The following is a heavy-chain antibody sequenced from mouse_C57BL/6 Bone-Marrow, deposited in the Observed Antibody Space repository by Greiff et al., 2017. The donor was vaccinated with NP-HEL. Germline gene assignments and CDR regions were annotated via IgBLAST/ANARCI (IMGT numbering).Heavy chain of an antibody. CDR2: ISSGGSYT. J-gene: IGHJ2*01. V-gene: IGHV5-6*01. CDR3: ARQGYYYGSLDY. D-gene: IGHD1-1*01. CDR1: GFTFSSYG. Sequence: EVNLVESGGDLVKPGGSLKLSCAASGFTFSSYGMSWVRQTPDKRLEWVATISSGGSYTYYPDSVKGRFTISRDNAKNTLYLQMSSLKSEDTAMYYCARQGYYYGSLDYWGQGTTLTVSS.